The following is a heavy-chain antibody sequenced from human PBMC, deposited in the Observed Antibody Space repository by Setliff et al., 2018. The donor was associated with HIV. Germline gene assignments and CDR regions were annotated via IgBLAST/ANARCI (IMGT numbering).Heavy chain of an antibody. CDR1: GFSISSRYY. CDR2: IYHTGST. CDR3: ARAAAGNTGPFDL. J-gene: IGHJ4*02. Sequence: ETLSLTCDVSGFSISSRYYWGWIRQSPGKGLEWIGSIYHTGSTNYNPSLKSRVTMSVDTSKNQFSLKLTSVTASDTAVYYCARAAAGNTGPFDLWGQGSPVTV. V-gene: IGHV4-38-2*01. D-gene: IGHD4-17*01.